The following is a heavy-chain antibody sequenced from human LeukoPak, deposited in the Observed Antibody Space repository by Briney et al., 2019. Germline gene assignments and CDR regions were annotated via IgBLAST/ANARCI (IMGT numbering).Heavy chain of an antibody. J-gene: IGHJ4*02. D-gene: IGHD6-19*01. Sequence: QPGRSLRLSSTASGFTLGDYGMSWVCQAPGKGREWVSFIRSKADGGTTEYAASVKGRFTISRDDSKNIAYLQMNSLKTEDTAVYYCTRVAVYRSGELCVDYWGQGTLVTVSS. CDR3: TRVAVYRSGELCVDY. V-gene: IGHV3-49*04. CDR2: IRSKADGGTT. CDR1: GFTLGDYG.